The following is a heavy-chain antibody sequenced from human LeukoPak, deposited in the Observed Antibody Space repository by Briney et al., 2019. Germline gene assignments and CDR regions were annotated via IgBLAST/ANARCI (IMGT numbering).Heavy chain of an antibody. CDR1: GFTFSSYG. CDR2: ISYDGSNK. D-gene: IGHD3-3*01. J-gene: IGHJ6*02. CDR3: AKDSDGDFWSGSNHYYYYGMDV. Sequence: PGRSLRLSCAASGFTFSSYGMHWVRQAPGKGLEWVAVISYDGSNKYYADSAKGRFTISRDNSKNTLYLQMNSLRAEDTAVYYCAKDSDGDFWSGSNHYYYYGMDVWGQGATVTVSS. V-gene: IGHV3-30*18.